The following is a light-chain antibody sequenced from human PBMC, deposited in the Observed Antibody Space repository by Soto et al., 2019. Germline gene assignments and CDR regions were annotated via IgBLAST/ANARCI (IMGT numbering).Light chain of an antibody. V-gene: IGKV3-15*01. J-gene: IGKJ1*01. CDR3: QQYNNWPRT. CDR2: GAS. Sequence: IVMTQSPATLSVSPGARAPLSCRASQSVSSNLAWYPQKPGQAPRLLIYGASTRATGIPARFSGSGSGTEFTLTISSLQSEDFAVYYCQQYNNWPRTFGQGTKVDI. CDR1: QSVSSN.